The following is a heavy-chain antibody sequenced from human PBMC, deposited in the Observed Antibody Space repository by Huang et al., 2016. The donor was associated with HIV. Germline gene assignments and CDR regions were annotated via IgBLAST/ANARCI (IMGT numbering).Heavy chain of an antibody. Sequence: QVQLVESGGVVVQPGRSLRLSCAAFGFTFNKFDMHWVRQAPGKGLEWVAIKSYDGSSKYHADSVKGRFTISRDNSKNTVYLQMNSLRVEDTAVYYCAKDGRGSGTYYDYFEYWGQGTLVTVSS. J-gene: IGHJ4*02. CDR1: GFTFNKFD. CDR2: KSYDGSSK. CDR3: AKDGRGSGTYYDYFEY. D-gene: IGHD1-26*01. V-gene: IGHV3-30*18.